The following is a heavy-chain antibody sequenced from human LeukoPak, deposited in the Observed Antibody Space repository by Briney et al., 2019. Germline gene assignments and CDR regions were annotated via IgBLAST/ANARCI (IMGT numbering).Heavy chain of an antibody. CDR2: ISGSGGST. V-gene: IGHV3-23*01. D-gene: IGHD6-13*01. Sequence: PGGSLRLSCAASEFAFSTYNMNWVRQAPGKGLEWVSAISGSGGSTYYADSVKGRFTISRDNSKNTLYLQMNSLSAEDTAVYYCAKDESYSSPDNWFDPWGQGTLVTVSS. CDR3: AKDESYSSPDNWFDP. J-gene: IGHJ5*02. CDR1: EFAFSTYN.